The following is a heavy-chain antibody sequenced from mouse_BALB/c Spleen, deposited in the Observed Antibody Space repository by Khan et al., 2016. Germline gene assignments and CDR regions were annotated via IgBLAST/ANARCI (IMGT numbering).Heavy chain of an antibody. J-gene: IGHJ3*01. CDR3: ARAEDGFAY. CDR2: INPGSGYS. CDR1: GYTFTSYT. V-gene: IGHV1-4*01. Sequence: QVQLQQSGAELARPGASVKMSCKASGYTFTSYTMHWVKQRPGQGLEWIRYINPGSGYSSYNQKFKDKATMTADKSSSTVYMQLSSLTSEDFAVYYCARAEDGFAYWGQGTLVTVSA.